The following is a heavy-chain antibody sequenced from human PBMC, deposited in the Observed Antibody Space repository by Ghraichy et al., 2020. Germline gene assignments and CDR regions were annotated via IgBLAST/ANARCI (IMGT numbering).Heavy chain of an antibody. J-gene: IGHJ6*02. CDR2: IYTSGST. V-gene: IGHV4-4*07. Sequence: SETLSLTCTVSGGSISSYYWSWIRQPAGKGLEWIGRIYTSGSTNYNPSLKSRVTMSVDTSKNQFSLKLSSVTAADTAVYYCASTLQEAGYYYYYGMDVWGQGTTVTVSS. CDR3: ASTLQEAGYYYYYGMDV. CDR1: GGSISSYY.